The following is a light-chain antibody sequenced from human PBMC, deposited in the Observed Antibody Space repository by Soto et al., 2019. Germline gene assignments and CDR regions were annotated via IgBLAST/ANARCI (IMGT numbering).Light chain of an antibody. CDR1: QSIGYW. Sequence: DSQMTQSPSTLSASVGDRVTIICRASQSIGYWLAWYQQKPGKAPKVLIHKASSLASGVPSRFSGSGAGTQFTLTISSLQPDDFATYYCQQYKSYFYTFGQGTKLEI. CDR3: QQYKSYFYT. V-gene: IGKV1-5*03. CDR2: KAS. J-gene: IGKJ2*01.